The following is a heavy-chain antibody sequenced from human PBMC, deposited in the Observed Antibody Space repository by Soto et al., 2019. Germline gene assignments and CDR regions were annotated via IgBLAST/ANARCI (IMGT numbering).Heavy chain of an antibody. J-gene: IGHJ6*02. D-gene: IGHD3-22*01. Sequence: PGGSLRLSCAASGFTFSSFHMNWVRQAPGRGLGWVAYITSSSDTIYYSDSVKGRFTISRDNGKNSLFLQMNSPRDEDTAVYYCARVVVVIPPGYYYAMDVWGQGTTVTVSS. V-gene: IGHV3-48*02. CDR1: GFTFSSFH. CDR3: ARVVVVIPPGYYYAMDV. CDR2: ITSSSDTI.